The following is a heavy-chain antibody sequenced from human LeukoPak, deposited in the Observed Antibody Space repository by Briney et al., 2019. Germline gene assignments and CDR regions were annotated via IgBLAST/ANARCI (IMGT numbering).Heavy chain of an antibody. CDR3: ARGYDYGDYVGDFDY. Sequence: KISCKGSGYSFTSYPISWVRQAPGQGLEWVGWITTYNGNTNYAQKLQGRVTMITDTSTSTAYMDLRGLRSDDTAVYYCARGYDYGDYVGDFDYWGQGTLVTVSS. CDR2: ITTYNGNT. V-gene: IGHV1-18*01. CDR1: GYSFTSYP. J-gene: IGHJ4*02. D-gene: IGHD4-17*01.